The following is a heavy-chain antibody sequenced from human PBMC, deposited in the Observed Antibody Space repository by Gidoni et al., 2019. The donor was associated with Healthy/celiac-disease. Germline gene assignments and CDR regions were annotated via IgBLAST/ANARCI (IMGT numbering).Heavy chain of an antibody. CDR2: IYHSGST. D-gene: IGHD1-20*01. J-gene: IGHJ3*02. Sequence: QVQLQESGPGLVKPSETRSLTCTVSGYSISSGYYWGWIRQPPGKGLEWIGSIYHSGSTYYNPSLKSRVTISVDTSKNQFSLKLSSVTAADTAVYYCARGLNWNTALEDDAFDIWGQGTMVTVSS. V-gene: IGHV4-38-2*02. CDR3: ARGLNWNTALEDDAFDI. CDR1: GYSISSGYY.